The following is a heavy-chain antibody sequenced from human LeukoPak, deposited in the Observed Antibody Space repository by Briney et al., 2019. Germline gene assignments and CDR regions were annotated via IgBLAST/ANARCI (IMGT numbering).Heavy chain of an antibody. D-gene: IGHD3-10*01. CDR1: GYTFTTYN. CDR3: ARDGVFDY. Sequence: GASMKVSCKASGYTFTTYNIHWVRQAPGQGLEWMGIINPSGYYTTYAQKFQGRVTMTRDTSTSTVHMELSSLTSEDTAVYYCARDGVFDYWGQGTLVTVSS. J-gene: IGHJ4*02. CDR2: INPSGYYT. V-gene: IGHV1-46*01.